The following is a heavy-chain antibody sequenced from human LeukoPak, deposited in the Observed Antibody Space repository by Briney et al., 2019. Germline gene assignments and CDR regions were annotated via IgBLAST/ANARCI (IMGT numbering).Heavy chain of an antibody. J-gene: IGHJ5*02. D-gene: IGHD2-2*02. CDR3: TTDPDCSSTSCYTNWFDP. CDR2: IKSKTDGGTT. CDR1: GFTFSNAW. Sequence: GGSLRLPCAASGFTFSNAWMSWVRQAPGEGLEWVGRIKSKTDGGTTDYAAPVKGRFTISRDDSKNTLYLQMNSLKTEDTAVYYCTTDPDCSSTSCYTNWFDPWGQGTLVTVSS. V-gene: IGHV3-15*01.